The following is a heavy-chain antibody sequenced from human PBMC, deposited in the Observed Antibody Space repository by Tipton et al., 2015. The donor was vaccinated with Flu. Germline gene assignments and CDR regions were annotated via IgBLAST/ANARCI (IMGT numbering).Heavy chain of an antibody. V-gene: IGHV4-59*01. CDR1: GGSISSYY. Sequence: LRLSCTVSGGSISSYYWSWIRQPPGKGLEWIGYIYYSGSTNYNPSLKSRVTISVDTSKNQFSLKLSSVTAADTAVYYCARSPMVRGVPSGYYYYYYGMDAWGQGTTVTVSS. J-gene: IGHJ6*02. CDR3: ARSPMVRGVPSGYYYYYYGMDA. CDR2: IYYSGST. D-gene: IGHD3-10*01.